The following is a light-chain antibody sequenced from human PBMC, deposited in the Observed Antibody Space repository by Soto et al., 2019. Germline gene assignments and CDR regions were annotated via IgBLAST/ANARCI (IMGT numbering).Light chain of an antibody. CDR2: DVS. CDR3: SSYKSSSTYV. J-gene: IGLJ1*01. CDR1: SSDVGGSNG. V-gene: IGLV2-18*02. Sequence: SALTQPPYVSGSPGQSVAISCTGTSSDVGGSNGVSWYQQPPGTAPKLIIYDVSNRPSGVPDRFSGSKSGNTASLIISGLQAEDEGDYYCSSYKSSSTYVFGTGTKVTVL.